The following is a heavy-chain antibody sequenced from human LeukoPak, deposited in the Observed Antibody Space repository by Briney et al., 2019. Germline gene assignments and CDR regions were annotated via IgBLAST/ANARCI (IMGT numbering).Heavy chain of an antibody. V-gene: IGHV4-61*08. CDR1: GDSISSSDYY. CDR2: IYYSGSI. Sequence: PSETLSLTCTVSGDSISSSDYYWSWIRQPPGKGLEWIGYIYYSGSINYNPSLKSRVTISVDMSKNQFSLKLTSVTAADTALYYCARTYGDFNYFYYMDVWGKGTTVTVSS. D-gene: IGHD4-17*01. CDR3: ARTYGDFNYFYYMDV. J-gene: IGHJ6*03.